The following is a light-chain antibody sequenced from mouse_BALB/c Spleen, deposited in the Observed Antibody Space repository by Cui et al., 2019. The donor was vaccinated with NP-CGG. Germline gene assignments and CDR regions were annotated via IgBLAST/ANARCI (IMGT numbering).Light chain of an antibody. Sequence: QIVLTHSPAITAAPAGEGVNMTCSANSSVSFSYLYWYQQKSGSSPKLWIYSISNLASGVPVRFSGSGSGTSYSLTINSMEAEDAATYYCQQWSSNPLTFGAGTKLELK. CDR1: SSVSFSY. CDR2: SIS. CDR3: QQWSSNPLT. J-gene: IGKJ5*01. V-gene: IGKV4-79*01.